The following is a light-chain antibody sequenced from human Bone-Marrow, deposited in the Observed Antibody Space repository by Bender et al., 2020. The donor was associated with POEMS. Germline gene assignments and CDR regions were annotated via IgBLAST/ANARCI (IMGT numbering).Light chain of an antibody. J-gene: IGLJ3*02. CDR2: DDS. CDR1: TLPKQ. Sequence: SSELTQPPSVSVSPGQTARITCSGDTLPKQFTYWYQQKPGQAPVLVVYDDSDRPSGIPERFSGSNSGNTATLTINKVEAGDEADYYCQVWDSSRVHRVFGGGTKLTVL. V-gene: IGLV3-21*02. CDR3: QVWDSSRVHRV.